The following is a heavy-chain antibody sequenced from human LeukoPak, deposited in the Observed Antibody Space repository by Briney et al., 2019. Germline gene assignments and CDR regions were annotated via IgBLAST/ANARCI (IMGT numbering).Heavy chain of an antibody. CDR2: ISGDGNRK. J-gene: IGHJ5*02. D-gene: IGHD3-10*01. CDR3: VKENHYYGSGSFGWFDP. V-gene: IGHV3-43*02. Sequence: PGGSLRLSCAASGFTFDDNAMHWVRQAPGKGLEWVSLISGDGNRKYYADSVKGRFTISRDNSKNSLYLQMNSLRTEDTALYCCVKENHYYGSGSFGWFDPWGEGTLVTVSS. CDR1: GFTFDDNA.